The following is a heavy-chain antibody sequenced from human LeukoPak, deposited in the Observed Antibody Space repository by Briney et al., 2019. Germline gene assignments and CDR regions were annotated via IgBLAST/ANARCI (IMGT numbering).Heavy chain of an antibody. J-gene: IGHJ4*02. CDR1: GGTFSSYA. CDR3: ARASVVVIAVDY. CDR2: IIPIFGTA. V-gene: IGHV1-69*01. Sequence: SVKVSCKASGGTFSSYAISWVRQAPGQGLEWMGGIIPIFGTANYAQKFQGRVTITADESTSTAYMELRSLRSDDTAVHYCARASVVVIAVDYWGQGTLVTVSS. D-gene: IGHD2-21*01.